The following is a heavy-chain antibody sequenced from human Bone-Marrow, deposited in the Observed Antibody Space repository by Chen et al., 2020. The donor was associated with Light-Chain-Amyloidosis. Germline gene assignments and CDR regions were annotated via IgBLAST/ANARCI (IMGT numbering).Heavy chain of an antibody. CDR3: AKDISYDDILPGYPADAFDI. CDR2: ISGSGGSR. D-gene: IGHD3-9*01. J-gene: IGHJ3*02. V-gene: IGHV3-23*04. Sequence: EVQLVESGGGLLQRGGSLRLSCAASGFAFSSYAMSWVRQAPGKGLEWVSTISGSGGSRYYGDSVKGRLTSSRDNSKNALFLKMNGLRAEDTAVYYCAKDISYDDILPGYPADAFDIWGQGTMVTVSS. CDR1: GFAFSSYA.